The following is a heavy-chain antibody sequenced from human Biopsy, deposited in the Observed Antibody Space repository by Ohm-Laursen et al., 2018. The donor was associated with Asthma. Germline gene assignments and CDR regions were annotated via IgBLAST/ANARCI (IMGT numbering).Heavy chain of an antibody. CDR1: GDSITSGGCC. V-gene: IGHV4-31*11. CDR3: ARIPRGSGSYFVDY. CDR2: IHHSGTS. Sequence: SQTLSLTCAVSGDSITSGGCCWNWIRQHPGKGLEWIGYIHHSGTSYFNPSLKSRVSFSRDTSKNQFSLRLSSVTAADTAVYYCARIPRGSGSYFVDYWGQGTLVTVSS. D-gene: IGHD3-22*01. J-gene: IGHJ4*02.